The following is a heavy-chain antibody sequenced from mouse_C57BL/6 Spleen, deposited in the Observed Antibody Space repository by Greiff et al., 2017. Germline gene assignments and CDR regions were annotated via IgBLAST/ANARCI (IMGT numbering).Heavy chain of an antibody. CDR1: GYTFTSYW. V-gene: IGHV1-61*01. J-gene: IGHJ2*01. CDR2: IYPSDSET. Sequence: QVQLQQPGAELVRPGSSVKLSCKASGYTFTSYWMDWVKQRPGQGLEWIGNIYPSDSETHYNQKFKDKATLTVDKSSSTAYMQLSGLTSEDSAVYYGARPSRGFGDWGQSTTLTVST. CDR3: ARPSRGFGD.